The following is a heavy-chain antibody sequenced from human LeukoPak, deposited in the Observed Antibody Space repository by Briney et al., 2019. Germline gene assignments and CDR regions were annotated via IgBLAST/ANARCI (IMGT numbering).Heavy chain of an antibody. J-gene: IGHJ6*03. CDR3: ARDHPLAARPSYYMDV. CDR2: ISGSSSFI. CDR1: GFTFTSYS. D-gene: IGHD6-6*01. Sequence: GGSLRLSCAASGFTFTSYSMNWVRQAPGKGLEWVSSISGSSSFINYADSVKGRFTISRDNAKNSLFLQMNSLRAEDTAVYYCARDHPLAARPSYYMDVWGKGTTVTGSS. V-gene: IGHV3-21*01.